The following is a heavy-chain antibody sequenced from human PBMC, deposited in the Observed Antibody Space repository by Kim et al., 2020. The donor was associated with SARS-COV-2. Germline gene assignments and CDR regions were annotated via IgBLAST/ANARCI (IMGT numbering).Heavy chain of an antibody. J-gene: IGHJ4*02. D-gene: IGHD6-13*01. CDR3: VRDSNWSFDY. CDR2: I. V-gene: IGHV3-48*02. Sequence: IPYADSVKGRFTISRDNAENSLYLQMNSLRDEDTAVYYCVRDSNWSFDYWGQGTLVTVSS.